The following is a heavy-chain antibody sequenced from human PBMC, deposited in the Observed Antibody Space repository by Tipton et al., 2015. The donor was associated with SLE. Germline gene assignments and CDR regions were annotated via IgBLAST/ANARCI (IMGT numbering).Heavy chain of an antibody. V-gene: IGHV3-7*01. J-gene: IGHJ4*02. Sequence: SLRLSCAASGFTFSSYWMSWVRQAPGKGLEWVANIKQDGSEKYYVDSVKGRFTISRDNAKNPLYLQMNSLRAEDTAVYYCARVLEYQLLGWRYFDYWGQGTLVTVSS. CDR2: IKQDGSEK. CDR1: GFTFSSYW. D-gene: IGHD2-2*01. CDR3: ARVLEYQLLGWRYFDY.